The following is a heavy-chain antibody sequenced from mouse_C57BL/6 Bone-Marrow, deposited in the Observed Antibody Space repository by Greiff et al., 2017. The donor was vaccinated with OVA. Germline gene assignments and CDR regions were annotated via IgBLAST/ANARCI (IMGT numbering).Heavy chain of an antibody. D-gene: IGHD1-1*01. J-gene: IGHJ1*03. V-gene: IGHV1-75*01. CDR1: GYTFTDYY. CDR3: ARPPDSSLRWYFDV. CDR2: IFPGSGST. Sequence: QVQLKESGPELVKPGASVKISCKASGYTFTDYYINWVKQRPGQGLEWIGWIFPGSGSTYYNEKFKGKATLTVDKSSSTAYMLLSSLTSEDSAVYFCARPPDSSLRWYFDVWGTGTTVTVSS.